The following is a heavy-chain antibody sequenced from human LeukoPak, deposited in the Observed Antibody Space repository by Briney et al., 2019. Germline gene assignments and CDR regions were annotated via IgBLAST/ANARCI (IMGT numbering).Heavy chain of an antibody. D-gene: IGHD6-19*01. J-gene: IGHJ6*02. CDR2: ISAYNGNT. V-gene: IGHV1-18*01. CDR3: AIQAVAGLLDPAYYYYYGMDV. CDR1: GYTFTSYG. Sequence: GASVKVSCKASGYTFTSYGISWVRQAPGQGLEWMGWISAYNGNTNYAQKLQGRVTMTTDTSTSTAYMELRSLRSDDTAVYYCAIQAVAGLLDPAYYYYYGMDVWGQGTTVTVSS.